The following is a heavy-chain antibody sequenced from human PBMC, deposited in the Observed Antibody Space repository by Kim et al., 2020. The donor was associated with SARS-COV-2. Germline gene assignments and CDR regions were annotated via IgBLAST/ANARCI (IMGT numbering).Heavy chain of an antibody. D-gene: IGHD6-6*01. CDR1: GFTFSSYG. CDR2: IWYDGSNK. Sequence: GGSLRLSCAASGFTFSSYGMHWVRQAPGKGLEWVAVIWYDGSNKYYADSVKGRFTISRDNSKNTLYLQMNSLRAEDTAVYYCAREGWQLAVDYWGQGTLVTVSS. V-gene: IGHV3-33*01. CDR3: AREGWQLAVDY. J-gene: IGHJ4*02.